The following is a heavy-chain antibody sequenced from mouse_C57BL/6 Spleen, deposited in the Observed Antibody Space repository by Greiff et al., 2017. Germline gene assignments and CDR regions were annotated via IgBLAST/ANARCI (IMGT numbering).Heavy chain of an antibody. CDR3: ARSTVVATGRYFDY. Sequence: VQLQQPGAELVRPGTSVKLSCKASGYTFTRYWMHWVKQRPGQGLEWIGVIDPSDSYTNYNQKFKGKATLTVDTSSSTAYMQLSSLTSEDSAVYYCARSTVVATGRYFDYWGQGTTLTVSS. J-gene: IGHJ2*01. CDR1: GYTFTRYW. V-gene: IGHV1-59*01. CDR2: IDPSDSYT. D-gene: IGHD1-1*01.